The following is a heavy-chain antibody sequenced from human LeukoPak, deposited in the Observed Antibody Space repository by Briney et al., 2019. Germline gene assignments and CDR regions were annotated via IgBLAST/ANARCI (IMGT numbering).Heavy chain of an antibody. CDR2: ISGGGGST. CDR3: AKGRLLWFGELPDY. V-gene: IGHV3-23*01. J-gene: IGHJ4*02. D-gene: IGHD3-10*01. CDR1: GFTFSSYA. Sequence: PGGSLRLSCAASGFTFSSYAMSWVRQAPGKGLEWVSAISGGGGSTYYADSVKGRFTISRDNSKNTLYLQMNSLRAEDTAVYYCAKGRLLWFGELPDYWGQGTLVTASS.